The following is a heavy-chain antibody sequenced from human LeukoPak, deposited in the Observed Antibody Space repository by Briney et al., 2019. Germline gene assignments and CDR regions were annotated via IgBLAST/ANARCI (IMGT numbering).Heavy chain of an antibody. CDR3: ARDGGYDY. V-gene: IGHV4-30-4*01. CDR2: IYHSGST. D-gene: IGHD5-12*01. CDR1: AGSISSGDYY. Sequence: SQTLPLTCTVSAGSISSGDYYWSWIRQPPGKGLEWIGYIYHSGSTYYNPSLKSRVAISIDTSKNQFSLKLSSVTAADTAVYYCARDGGYDYWGQGTLVTVSS. J-gene: IGHJ4*02.